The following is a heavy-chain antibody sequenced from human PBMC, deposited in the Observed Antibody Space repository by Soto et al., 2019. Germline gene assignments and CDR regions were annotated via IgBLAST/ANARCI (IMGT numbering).Heavy chain of an antibody. CDR3: ARGIQQLAFYYGMDV. J-gene: IGHJ6*02. CDR1: GGSFSSYA. D-gene: IGHD6-13*01. Sequence: GASVKVSCKASGGSFSSYAISWVRQAPGQGLEWMGGIIPIFGTANYAQKFQGRVTITADESTSTAYMELSSLRSEDTAVYYCARGIQQLAFYYGMDVWGQGTTLTVSS. CDR2: IIPIFGTA. V-gene: IGHV1-69*13.